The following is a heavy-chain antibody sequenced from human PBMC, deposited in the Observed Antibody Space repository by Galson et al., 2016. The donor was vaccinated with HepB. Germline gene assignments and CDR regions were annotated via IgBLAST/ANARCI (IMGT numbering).Heavy chain of an antibody. D-gene: IGHD3-3*01. J-gene: IGHJ6*02. CDR2: ISTFNGYT. Sequence: SVKVSCKASGYTFTRYGISWVRQAPGQGLVWLGWISTFNGYTKYAQKLQGRVTMTTDTSTSTAFMELRSLRPDATAVYYGARDGLRFLEWLRDGMDVWGQGTTVTVSS. CDR1: GYTFTRYG. V-gene: IGHV1-18*01. CDR3: ARDGLRFLEWLRDGMDV.